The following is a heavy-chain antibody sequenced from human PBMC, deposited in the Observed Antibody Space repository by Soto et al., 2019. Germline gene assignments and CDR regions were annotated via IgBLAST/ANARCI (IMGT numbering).Heavy chain of an antibody. CDR3: ARDFMVRGVINDY. D-gene: IGHD3-10*01. Sequence: QVQLQESGPGLVKPSQTLSLTCTVSGASISSGGYYWSWIRQHPGKGLEWIGYIYYSGSTYYNPSIKSRVXXSXDXXKNQFSLKLSSVTAADTAVYYCARDFMVRGVINDYWGQGTLVTVSS. CDR2: IYYSGST. CDR1: GASISSGGYY. J-gene: IGHJ4*02. V-gene: IGHV4-31*03.